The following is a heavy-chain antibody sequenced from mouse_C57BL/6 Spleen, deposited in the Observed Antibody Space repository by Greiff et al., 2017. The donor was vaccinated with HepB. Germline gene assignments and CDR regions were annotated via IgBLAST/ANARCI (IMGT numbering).Heavy chain of an antibody. CDR2: IDPSDSYT. Sequence: QVQLKQPGAELVMPGASVKLSCKASGYTFTSYWMHWVKQRPGQGLEWIGEIDPSDSYTNYNQKFKGKSTLTVDKSSSTAYMQLSSLTSEDSAVYYCARRTGTRAMDYWGQGTSVTVSS. CDR1: GYTFTSYW. V-gene: IGHV1-69*01. CDR3: ARRTGTRAMDY. J-gene: IGHJ4*01. D-gene: IGHD4-1*01.